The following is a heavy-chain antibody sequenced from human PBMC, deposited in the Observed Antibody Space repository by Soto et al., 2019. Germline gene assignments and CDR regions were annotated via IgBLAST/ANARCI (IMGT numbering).Heavy chain of an antibody. V-gene: IGHV3-30*18. CDR1: GFTFSSYG. Sequence: QVQLVESGGGVVQPGRSLRLSCAASGFTFSSYGMHWVRQAPGKGLEWVAVISYDGSNKYYADSVKGRLTISRDNSKNTLILQMKSLRGEDTAVYYCAKDNGSGCDWLRVGDASDIWGQGTMVTVSS. J-gene: IGHJ3*02. CDR3: AKDNGSGCDWLRVGDASDI. CDR2: ISYDGSNK. D-gene: IGHD5-12*01.